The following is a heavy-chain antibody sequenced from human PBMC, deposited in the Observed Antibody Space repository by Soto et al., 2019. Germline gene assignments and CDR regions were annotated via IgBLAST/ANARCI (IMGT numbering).Heavy chain of an antibody. D-gene: IGHD4-17*01. CDR1: AYTFTGYY. CDR2: INPSGGST. V-gene: IGHV1-46*01. J-gene: IGHJ4*02. CDR3: ARGTTSDYGDYLDY. Sequence: ASVKVSCKASAYTFTGYYMHQLLQAPGQGLEWMGIINPSGGSTSYAQKFQGRVTMTRDKSKNQFSLKLSSVTAADTVVYYCARGTTSDYGDYLDYWGQGNLVTVSS.